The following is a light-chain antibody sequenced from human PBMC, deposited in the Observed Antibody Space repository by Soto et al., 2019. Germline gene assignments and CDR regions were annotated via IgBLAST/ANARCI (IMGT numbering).Light chain of an antibody. CDR3: QSYASSLSVWV. V-gene: IGLV1-40*01. CDR2: GNS. J-gene: IGLJ3*02. CDR1: TSNIGAGYD. Sequence: QAVVTQPPSVSGAPGQRVTISCTGSTSNIGAGYDVHWYQQLPGTAPKLLIYGNSNRPSGVPDRFSGAKSGTSASLAITGLQAEDEADYYGQSYASSLSVWVFGGGTKLTVL.